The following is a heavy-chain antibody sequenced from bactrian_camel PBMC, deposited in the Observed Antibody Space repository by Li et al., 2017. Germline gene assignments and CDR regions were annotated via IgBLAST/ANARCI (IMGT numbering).Heavy chain of an antibody. D-gene: IGHD4*01. V-gene: IGHV3S53*01. J-gene: IGHJ4*01. CDR2: FPTDESA. Sequence: QLVESGGGPVQSGGSLRLTCKASGYFNRNYCMAWFRRAPGKEREGVAAFPTDESAHYRDSVKGRFTISRDNAKNTLYLQMNSLKPEDTAMYYCAAGRSPRTYYADYVDPSEWYWGQGTQVTVS. CDR1: GYFNRNYC. CDR3: AAGRSPRTYYADYVDPSEWY.